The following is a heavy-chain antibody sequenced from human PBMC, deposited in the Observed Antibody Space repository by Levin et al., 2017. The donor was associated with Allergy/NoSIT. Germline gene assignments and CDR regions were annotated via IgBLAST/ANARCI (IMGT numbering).Heavy chain of an antibody. V-gene: IGHV3-64*01. CDR1: GFTFSSYA. D-gene: IGHD3/OR15-3a*01. J-gene: IGHJ3*02. CDR2: INSNGGST. Sequence: RAGGSLRLSCAASGFTFSSYAMDWVRQAPGKGLEYVSVINSNGGSTYYANSVKGRFTISRDNSKNTLYLQMGSLRAEDMAVYYCARARTGYPLSVIGAFDSWGQGTMVTVSS. CDR3: ARARTGYPLSVIGAFDS.